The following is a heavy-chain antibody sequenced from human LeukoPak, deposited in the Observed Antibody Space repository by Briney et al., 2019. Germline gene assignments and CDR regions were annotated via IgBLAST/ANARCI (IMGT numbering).Heavy chain of an antibody. D-gene: IGHD6-6*01. V-gene: IGHV3-53*01. Sequence: GGSLRLSCAASGFTVSSNYMSWVRQVPGKGLEWVSVIYSGGSTYYADSVKGRFTISRDNSKNTLYLQMNSLRAEDTAVYYCAGGYSSSSDDYWGQGTLVTVSS. J-gene: IGHJ4*02. CDR1: GFTVSSNY. CDR2: IYSGGST. CDR3: AGGYSSSSDDY.